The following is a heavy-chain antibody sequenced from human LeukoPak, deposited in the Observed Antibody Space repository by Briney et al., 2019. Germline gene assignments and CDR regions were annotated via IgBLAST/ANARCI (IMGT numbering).Heavy chain of an antibody. CDR2: IVPIFGTA. Sequence: SVKVSCKASGGTFSSYAISWVRQAPGQGLEWMGRIVPIFGTANYAQKFQGRVTITTDESTSTAYMELSSLRSEDTAVYYCARAPGHHYYGSGGAGWFDPWGQGTLVTVSS. J-gene: IGHJ5*02. CDR1: GGTFSSYA. V-gene: IGHV1-69*05. D-gene: IGHD3-10*01. CDR3: ARAPGHHYYGSGGAGWFDP.